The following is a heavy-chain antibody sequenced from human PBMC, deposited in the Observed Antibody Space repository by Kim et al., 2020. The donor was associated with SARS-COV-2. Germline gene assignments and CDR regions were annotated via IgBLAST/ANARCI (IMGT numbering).Heavy chain of an antibody. V-gene: IGHV1-46*01. CDR3: ARDRAEADWFGGRRPTYNWFDP. D-gene: IGHD3-10*01. J-gene: IGHJ5*02. CDR1: GYTFTSYY. Sequence: ASVKVSCKASGYTFTSYYMHWVRQAPGQGLEWMGIINPSGGSTSYAQKFQGRVTMTRDTSTSTVYMELSSLRSEDTAVYYCARDRAEADWFGGRRPTYNWFDPWGQGTLVTVSS. CDR2: INPSGGST.